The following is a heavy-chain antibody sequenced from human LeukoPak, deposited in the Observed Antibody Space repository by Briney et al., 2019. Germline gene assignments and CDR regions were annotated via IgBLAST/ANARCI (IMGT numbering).Heavy chain of an antibody. Sequence: GGSLRLSCAASGFTFSTYSMNWVRQAPGKGLEWVSSISSSSSYIYYADSVKGRLTISRDNAKNSLYLQMNSLRAEDTAVYYCARAYSSTWSLGYWGQGTLVTVSS. CDR2: ISSSSSYI. J-gene: IGHJ4*02. CDR1: GFTFSTYS. D-gene: IGHD6-13*01. CDR3: ARAYSSTWSLGY. V-gene: IGHV3-21*01.